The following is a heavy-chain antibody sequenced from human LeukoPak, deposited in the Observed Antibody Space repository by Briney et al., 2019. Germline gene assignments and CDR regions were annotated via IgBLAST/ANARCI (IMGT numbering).Heavy chain of an antibody. Sequence: GGSLRLSCAASGFTFSSYSMNWVRQAPGKRLEWVSSISSSSSYIYYADSVKGRFTISRDNSKNTLYLQMNSLRAEDTAVYYCARGYSSWNPWGQGTLVTVSS. D-gene: IGHD6-13*01. CDR2: ISSSSSYI. J-gene: IGHJ1*01. CDR1: GFTFSSYS. V-gene: IGHV3-21*04. CDR3: ARGYSSWNP.